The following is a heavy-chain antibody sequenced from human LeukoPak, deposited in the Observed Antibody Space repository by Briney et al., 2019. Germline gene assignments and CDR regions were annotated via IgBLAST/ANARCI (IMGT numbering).Heavy chain of an antibody. CDR1: GGSITGYY. V-gene: IGHV4-59*08. CDR3: ARHITVTYDAFDL. CDR2: VFYSGGT. Sequence: LETLSLTCTVSGGSITGYYWSWIRQPPGKGLEWTGYVFYSGGTLYNPSVNGRVSISVDTSKTQFSLKLTSVTAADTAVYYCARHITVTYDAFDLWGRGTMVTVSS. D-gene: IGHD6-19*01. J-gene: IGHJ3*01.